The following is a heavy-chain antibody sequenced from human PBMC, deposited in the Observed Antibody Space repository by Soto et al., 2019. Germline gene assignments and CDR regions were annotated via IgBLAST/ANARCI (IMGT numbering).Heavy chain of an antibody. D-gene: IGHD3-22*01. CDR1: GGSMSPYY. J-gene: IGHJ4*02. Sequence: SETLSLTCTVSGGSMSPYYWSWIRQPPGKGLEWIGYIYYTGSTSYNPSLKSRVTISVDTSKTQFSLKLSSVTAADTALYYCARSFYESSGYYPLWGQGTLVTVS. CDR3: ARSFYESSGYYPL. V-gene: IGHV4-59*01. CDR2: IYYTGST.